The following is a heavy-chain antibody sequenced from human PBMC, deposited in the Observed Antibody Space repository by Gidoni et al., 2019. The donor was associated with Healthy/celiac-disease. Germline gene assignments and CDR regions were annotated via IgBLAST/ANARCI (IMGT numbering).Heavy chain of an antibody. CDR3: AAGGWLTLGWFDP. CDR1: GFTFSSYA. Sequence: EVQLLESGGGLVQPGGSLRLSCAASGFTFSSYAMGWVRQAPGKGLEWVSAISGSGGSTYYADSVKGRFTISRDNSKNTLYLQMNSLRAEDTAVYYCAAGGWLTLGWFDPWGQGTLVTVSS. D-gene: IGHD6-19*01. CDR2: ISGSGGST. J-gene: IGHJ5*02. V-gene: IGHV3-23*01.